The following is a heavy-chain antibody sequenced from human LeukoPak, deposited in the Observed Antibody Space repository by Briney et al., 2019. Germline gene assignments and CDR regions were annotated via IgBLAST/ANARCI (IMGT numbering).Heavy chain of an antibody. D-gene: IGHD6-13*01. CDR1: GGSFSNYY. Sequence: SSETLSLTCAVYGGSFSNYYWSWIRQPPGKGLEWIGEIDHSGSTNYSPSLKSRLTISVDTSKKQFSLKLSSVTAADTAVYYCARAPVRVAAVGKYFDYWGQGTLVTVSS. J-gene: IGHJ4*02. V-gene: IGHV4-34*01. CDR2: IDHSGST. CDR3: ARAPVRVAAVGKYFDY.